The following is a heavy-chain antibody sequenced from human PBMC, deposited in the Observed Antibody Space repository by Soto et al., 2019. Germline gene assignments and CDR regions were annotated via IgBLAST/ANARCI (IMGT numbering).Heavy chain of an antibody. V-gene: IGHV3-23*01. Sequence: PGGSLRLSCEASGFPFRSYAMNWVRQTPGKGLEWVSIISANSASTKYADSVKGRFIISRDNSKNMLYLQMSGLRVDDTADYYCAKSSRTAIRGYVDYWGQGVRVTVSS. J-gene: IGHJ4*02. CDR2: ISANSAST. CDR1: GFPFRSYA. CDR3: AKSSRTAIRGYVDY. D-gene: IGHD3-16*01.